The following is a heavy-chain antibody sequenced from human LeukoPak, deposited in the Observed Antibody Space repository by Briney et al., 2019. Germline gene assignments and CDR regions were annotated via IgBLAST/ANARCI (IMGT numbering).Heavy chain of an antibody. V-gene: IGHV3-23*01. CDR1: GFTFSTYA. CDR3: AKDEGRIVATPVDY. D-gene: IGHD5-12*01. J-gene: IGHJ4*02. Sequence: GGSLRLSCAASGFTFSTYAMSWVRQAPGKGLEWVSSISVGGISTYYADSVKGRFTISRDNSKNTLYLQMNSLRAEDTAIYYCAKDEGRIVATPVDYWGQGTLVTVSS. CDR2: ISVGGIST.